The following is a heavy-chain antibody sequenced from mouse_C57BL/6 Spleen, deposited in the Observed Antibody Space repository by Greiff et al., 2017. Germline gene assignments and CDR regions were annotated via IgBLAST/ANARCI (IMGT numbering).Heavy chain of an antibody. CDR2: MYPGSGNT. D-gene: IGHD1-1*01. Sequence: QVHVKQSGAELVRPGASVKLSCKASGYTFTDYYINWVKQRPGQGLEWIARMYPGSGNTYYNEKFKGKATLTAEKSSSTAYMQLSSLTSEDSAVYFGARTVVAKEWAMDDWGQGTSVTVSS. CDR3: ARTVVAKEWAMDD. V-gene: IGHV1-76*01. CDR1: GYTFTDYY. J-gene: IGHJ4*01.